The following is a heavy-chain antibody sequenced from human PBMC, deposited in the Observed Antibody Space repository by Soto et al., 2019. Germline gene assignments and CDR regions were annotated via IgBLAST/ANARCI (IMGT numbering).Heavy chain of an antibody. CDR2: ISGSGGAT. CDR1: GFTFSNAW. CDR3: AKATLRVVHPLVFDY. J-gene: IGHJ4*02. Sequence: GGSLRLSCAASGFTFSNAWMSWVRQAPGKGLGWISVISGSGGATYFADSVKGRFVISRDNSKNTLYLQMNSLRAEDTAIYYCAKATLRVVHPLVFDYWGQGSLVTVSS. V-gene: IGHV3-23*01. D-gene: IGHD3-3*01.